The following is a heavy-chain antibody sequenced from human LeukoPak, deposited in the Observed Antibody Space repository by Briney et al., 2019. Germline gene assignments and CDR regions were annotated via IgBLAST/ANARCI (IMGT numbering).Heavy chain of an antibody. V-gene: IGHV1-2*02. CDR1: EHTFSGYY. CDR3: ARGEKIIARPNYFFFMDV. Sequence: GASVKVSCKASEHTFSGYYIQWVRQAPGQGLEWLGWISPNGDDSDYAQKFQGRVTMTRDTSISTAYMELRTLRSDDTAVYYCARGEKIIARPNYFFFMDVWGKGTTVTVSS. CDR2: ISPNGDDS. D-gene: IGHD6-6*01. J-gene: IGHJ6*03.